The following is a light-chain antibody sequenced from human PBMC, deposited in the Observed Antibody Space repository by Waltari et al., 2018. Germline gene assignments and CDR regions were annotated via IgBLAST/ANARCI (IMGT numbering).Light chain of an antibody. CDR2: DVK. Sequence: QSVLTQPASVSGSPGQSITISCTGTRSDVGGYDYVSWYQQQPGKAPKLIIYDVKNLPSGVSNRFSGSKSGYTASLTISGLQAEDEADYYCSSYAVTTTLLFGGGTKLTVL. J-gene: IGLJ2*01. CDR3: SSYAVTTTLL. V-gene: IGLV2-14*03. CDR1: RSDVGGYDY.